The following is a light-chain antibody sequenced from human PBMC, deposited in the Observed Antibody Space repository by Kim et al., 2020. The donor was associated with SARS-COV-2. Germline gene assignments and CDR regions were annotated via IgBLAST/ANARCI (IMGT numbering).Light chain of an antibody. V-gene: IGLV3-1*01. CDR1: KLGDKY. CDR3: QAWDSSTVI. CDR2: QDN. Sequence: SYELTQPPSVSVSPGQTATITCSGDKLGDKYACWYLQKPGQSPVLVIYQDNKRPSGIPERFSGSNSGSTATLTISGTQAVDEDDYYGQAWDSSTVIFGGGTQLTVL. J-gene: IGLJ2*01.